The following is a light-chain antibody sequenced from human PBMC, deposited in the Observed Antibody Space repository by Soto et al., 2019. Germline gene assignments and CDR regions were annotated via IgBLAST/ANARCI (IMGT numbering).Light chain of an antibody. CDR1: QSVTSSY. CDR2: GAS. J-gene: IGKJ4*01. Sequence: EIVLTQSPGTLSLSPGERATLSCRASQSVTSSYLALYQQKPGQAPRLLISGASSRATGIPDRFSVSGSGTDFTLTISRLEPEDFAVYYCQQYSTSRLTLGGGTKVEIK. V-gene: IGKV3-20*01. CDR3: QQYSTSRLT.